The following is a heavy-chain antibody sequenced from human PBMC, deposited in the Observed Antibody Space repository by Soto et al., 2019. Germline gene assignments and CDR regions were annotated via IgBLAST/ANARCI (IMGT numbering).Heavy chain of an antibody. CDR2: ISGSGGST. J-gene: IGHJ4*02. CDR3: AMPVEYYYDSSGLFDY. V-gene: IGHV3-23*01. CDR1: GFTFSSYA. D-gene: IGHD3-22*01. Sequence: PGGSLRLSCAASGFTFSSYAMSWVRQAPGKGLEWVSAISGSGGSTYYADSVKGRFTISRDNSKNTLYLQMNSLRAEDTAVYYCAMPVEYYYDSSGLFDYWGQGTLVTVSS.